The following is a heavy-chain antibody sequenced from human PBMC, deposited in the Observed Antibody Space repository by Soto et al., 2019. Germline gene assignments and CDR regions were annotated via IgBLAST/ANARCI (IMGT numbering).Heavy chain of an antibody. CDR1: GYSISSSNW. D-gene: IGHD1-26*01. V-gene: IGHV4-28*01. CDR3: ARREIQGPIDY. CDR2: IYYSGTT. Sequence: QVQLQESGPGLVKPSDTLSLTCAVSGYSISSSNWWGWIRQPPGKGLEWIGYIYYSGTTYYNPSLKIRVTMSVDPSNNQFSLKLTSVTAVDTAVYYCARREIQGPIDYWGQGTLVTVSS. J-gene: IGHJ4*02.